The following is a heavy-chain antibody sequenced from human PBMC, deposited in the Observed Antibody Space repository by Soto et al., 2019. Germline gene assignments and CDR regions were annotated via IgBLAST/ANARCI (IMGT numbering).Heavy chain of an antibody. D-gene: IGHD1-26*01. CDR1: GGSISSSSYY. CDR2: IYYSGST. J-gene: IGHJ3*02. Sequence: SETLSLTCTVSGGSISSSSYYWGWIRQPPGKGLEWIGSIYYSGSTYYNPSLKSRVTISVDTSKNQFSLKLSSVTAADTAVYYCARLLLNLYAFDIWGQGTMVTVSS. CDR3: ARLLLNLYAFDI. V-gene: IGHV4-39*07.